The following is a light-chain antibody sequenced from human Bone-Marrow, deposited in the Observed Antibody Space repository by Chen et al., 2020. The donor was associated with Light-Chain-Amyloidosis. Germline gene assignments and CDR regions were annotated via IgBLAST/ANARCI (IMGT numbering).Light chain of an antibody. CDR2: RDT. CDR1: DLPTKY. CDR3: QSADSSGTYEVI. Sequence: SYELTQPPSVSVYPGRTARITCSGDDLPTKYAYWYQQKAGQAPVLVIHRDTERPSGISERFSGCSSGTTATLTISGVQAEDEADYHCQSADSSGTYEVIFGGGTNLTVL. V-gene: IGLV3-25*03. J-gene: IGLJ2*01.